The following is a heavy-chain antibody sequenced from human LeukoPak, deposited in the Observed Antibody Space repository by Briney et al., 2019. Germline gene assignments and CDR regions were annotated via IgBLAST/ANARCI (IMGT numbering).Heavy chain of an antibody. CDR3: ARVSPKHYYGSGSYLTRFDY. CDR2: INAGNGNT. J-gene: IGHJ4*02. Sequence: ASVKVSCKASGYTFTSYAMHWVRQAPGQRLEWMGWINAGNGNTKYSQEFQGRVTMTTDTSTSTAYMELRSLRSDDTAVYYCARVSPKHYYGSGSYLTRFDYWGQGTLVTVSS. CDR1: GYTFTSYA. V-gene: IGHV1-3*01. D-gene: IGHD3-10*01.